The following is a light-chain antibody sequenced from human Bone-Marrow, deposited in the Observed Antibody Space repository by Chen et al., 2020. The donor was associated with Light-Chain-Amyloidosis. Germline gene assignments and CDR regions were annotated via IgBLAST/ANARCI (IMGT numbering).Light chain of an antibody. CDR3: QQPNHWAT. V-gene: IGKV3-11*01. Sequence: EIVFAQSPAALALSPGERATLSCRASQSVNSYLAWYQRKPGQAPRLLVSDASKRAAGIPARFSGSGCWTDFTLVISSLESEDFAVYYCQQPNHWATFGQGTKVEI. CDR2: DAS. J-gene: IGKJ1*01. CDR1: QSVNSY.